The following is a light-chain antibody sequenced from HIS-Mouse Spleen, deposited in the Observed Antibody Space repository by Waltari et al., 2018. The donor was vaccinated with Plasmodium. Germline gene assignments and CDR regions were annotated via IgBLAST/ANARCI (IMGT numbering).Light chain of an antibody. CDR3: AAWDDSLNGVV. J-gene: IGLJ2*01. CDR1: ISSIGSNT. V-gene: IGLV1-44*01. CDR2: SNN. Sequence: QSVLTQPPSASGTPGQRVTISCSGSISSIGSNTVNWYQQLPGTAPKLLIYSNNRRPSRVPDRFSGSKSGPSASLAISGLQSEDEADYYCAAWDDSLNGVVFAGGTKLTVL.